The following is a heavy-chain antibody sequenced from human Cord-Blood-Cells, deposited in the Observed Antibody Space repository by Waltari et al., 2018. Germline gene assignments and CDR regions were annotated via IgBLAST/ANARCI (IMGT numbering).Heavy chain of an antibody. V-gene: IGHV4-34*01. CDR2: INHSGST. CDR1: GGSFSGYS. Sequence: QVQLQQWGAGLLKPSETLSLTCAVYGGSFSGYSSSWIRQPPGKGLEWIGKINHSGSTNYNPSLKSRVTISVDTSKNQFSLKLSSVTAADTAVYYCADGYYYGMDVWGQGTTVTVSS. J-gene: IGHJ6*02. CDR3: ADGYYYGMDV.